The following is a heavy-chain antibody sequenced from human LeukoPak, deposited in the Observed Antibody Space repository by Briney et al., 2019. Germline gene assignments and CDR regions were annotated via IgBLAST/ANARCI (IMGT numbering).Heavy chain of an antibody. Sequence: SETLSLTCTVSGGSISSGSYYWSWIRQPAGKGLEWIGRIYTSGSTNYNPSLKSRVTISVDTSKNQFFLKLSSVTAADTAVYYCARHDYGSGTPYYYGMDVWGQGTTVTVSS. CDR2: IYTSGST. CDR1: GGSISSGSYY. D-gene: IGHD3-10*01. V-gene: IGHV4-61*02. CDR3: ARHDYGSGTPYYYGMDV. J-gene: IGHJ6*02.